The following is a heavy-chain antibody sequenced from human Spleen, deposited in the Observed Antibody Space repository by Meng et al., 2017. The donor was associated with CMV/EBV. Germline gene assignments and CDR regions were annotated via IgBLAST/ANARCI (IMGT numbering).Heavy chain of an antibody. Sequence: GGSLRLSCAASGFTFSTYGMHWVRQPPGKGLEWVAFIRFDGRATLYTNSVKGRFTISRDNSRNTVYVEMKSLRAEDTAVYYCAKDPNYYESSGYRYFDYWGQGTLVTVSS. D-gene: IGHD3-22*01. V-gene: IGHV3-30*02. CDR2: IRFDGRAT. J-gene: IGHJ4*02. CDR1: GFTFSTYG. CDR3: AKDPNYYESSGYRYFDY.